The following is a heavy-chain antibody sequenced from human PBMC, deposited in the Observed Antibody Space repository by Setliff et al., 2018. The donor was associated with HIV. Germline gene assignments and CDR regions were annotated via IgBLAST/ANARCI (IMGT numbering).Heavy chain of an antibody. CDR2: VSSIGYT. V-gene: IGHV4-4*08. CDR3: ARTRAPYFFDF. J-gene: IGHJ4*02. CDR1: GISINGYY. Sequence: SETLSLTCSVSGISINGYYWSWIRQSPRTRLEWIGYVSSIGYTNYNPSLKSRVTISVDTSKNQFSLQLNSVTAADTAVYFCARTRAPYFFDFWGQGAQVTVSS. D-gene: IGHD1-26*01.